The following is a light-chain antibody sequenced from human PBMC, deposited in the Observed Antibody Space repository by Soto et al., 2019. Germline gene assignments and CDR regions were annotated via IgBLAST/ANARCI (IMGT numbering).Light chain of an antibody. CDR3: QQYDSYSPS. Sequence: EIVLTQSPAILSVSPGERATLSCRASQSISRSLAWYQQKPGQAPRLLISDASTRATGIPARFSGSGSGTEFTLTISSLQSEDFATYYCQQYDSYSPSFGQGTKLEIK. V-gene: IGKV3-15*01. J-gene: IGKJ2*01. CDR2: DAS. CDR1: QSISRS.